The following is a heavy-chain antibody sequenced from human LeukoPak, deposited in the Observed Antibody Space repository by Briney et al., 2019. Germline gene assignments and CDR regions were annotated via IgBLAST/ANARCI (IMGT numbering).Heavy chain of an antibody. V-gene: IGHV4-34*01. CDR3: AAVVPAAANAFDI. CDR2: INHSGST. CDR1: GGSFSGYY. J-gene: IGHJ3*02. D-gene: IGHD2-2*01. Sequence: PETLSLTCAVYGGSFSGYYWSWIRQPPGKGLEWIGEINHSGSTNYNPSLKSRVTISVDTSKSQFSLKLTSVTAADTAVYYCAAVVPAAANAFDIWGQGTMVTVSS.